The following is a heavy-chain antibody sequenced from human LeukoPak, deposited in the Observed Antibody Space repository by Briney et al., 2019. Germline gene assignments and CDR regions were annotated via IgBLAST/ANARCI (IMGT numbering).Heavy chain of an antibody. D-gene: IGHD3-10*01. J-gene: IGHJ5*02. CDR2: INHSGST. CDR1: GGSFSGYY. Sequence: SETLSLTCAVYGGSFSGYYWSWIRQPPGKGLEWIGEINHSGSTNYNPSLKSRVTISVDTSKNQFSLKLSSVTAADTAVYYCARGESYWVRGAHVRRFDPWGQGTLVTVSS. V-gene: IGHV4-34*01. CDR3: ARGESYWVRGAHVRRFDP.